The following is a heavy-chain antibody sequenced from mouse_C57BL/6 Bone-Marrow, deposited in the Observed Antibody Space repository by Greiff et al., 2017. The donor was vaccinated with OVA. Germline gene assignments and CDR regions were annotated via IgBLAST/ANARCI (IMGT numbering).Heavy chain of an antibody. Sequence: QVQLQQPGAELVKPGASVKLSCKASGYTFTSYWMHWVKQRPGRGLEWIGRIDPNSGGTKYNEKFKSKATLTVDKPSSTAYMQLSSLTSEDSAVYYCATLYYYGSPYFDYWGQGTTLTVSS. CDR2: IDPNSGGT. J-gene: IGHJ2*01. CDR1: GYTFTSYW. D-gene: IGHD1-1*01. V-gene: IGHV1-72*01. CDR3: ATLYYYGSPYFDY.